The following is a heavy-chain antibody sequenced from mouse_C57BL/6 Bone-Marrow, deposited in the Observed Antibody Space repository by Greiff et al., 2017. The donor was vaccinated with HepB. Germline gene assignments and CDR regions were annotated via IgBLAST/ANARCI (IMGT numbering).Heavy chain of an antibody. D-gene: IGHD1-1*01. CDR1: GYTFTSYW. V-gene: IGHV1-55*01. Sequence: VQLQQPGAELVKPGASVTLSCKASGYTFTSYWITWVKQRPGQGLEWIGDIYPGSGSTNYNEKFKSKATLTVDTSSSTAYMQLSSLTSEDSAVYYCARKYYGTPWYFDVWGTGTTVTVAS. J-gene: IGHJ1*03. CDR2: IYPGSGST. CDR3: ARKYYGTPWYFDV.